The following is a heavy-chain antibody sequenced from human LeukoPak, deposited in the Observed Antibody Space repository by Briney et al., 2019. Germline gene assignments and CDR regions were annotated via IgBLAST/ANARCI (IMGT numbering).Heavy chain of an antibody. J-gene: IGHJ6*03. CDR1: GYTFTGYY. CDR2: INPNSGGT. Sequence: ASVKVSCKAAGYTFTGYYMHWVRQAPGQGLEWMGWINPNSGGTNYAQKFQGRVTMTRDTSISTAYMELSRLRSDDTAVYYCARGPDYYYYYMDVWGKGTTVTVSS. V-gene: IGHV1-2*02. CDR3: ARGPDYYYYYMDV.